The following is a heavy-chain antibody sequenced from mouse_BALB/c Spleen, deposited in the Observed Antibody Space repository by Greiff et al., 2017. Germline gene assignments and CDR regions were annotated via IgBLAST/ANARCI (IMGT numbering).Heavy chain of an antibody. D-gene: IGHD1-2*01. J-gene: IGHJ4*01. Sequence: VQLKQSGPELVKPGASVKISCKASGYSFTGYFMNWVMQSHGKSLEWIGRINPYNGDTFYNQKFKGKATLTVDKSSSTAHMELRSLASEDSAVYYCAKNRGTTATYAMDYWGQGTSVTVSS. V-gene: IGHV1-20*02. CDR3: AKNRGTTATYAMDY. CDR1: GYSFTGYF. CDR2: INPYNGDT.